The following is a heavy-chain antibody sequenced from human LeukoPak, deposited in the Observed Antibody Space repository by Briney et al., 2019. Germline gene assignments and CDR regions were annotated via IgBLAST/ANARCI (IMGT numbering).Heavy chain of an antibody. CDR3: ARTCYYDSSGYYFDY. Sequence: SETLSLTCAVYGGSFSGYYWSWIRQPPGKGLEWIGEINHSGSTNYNPSLKSRVTISVDTSKNQFSLKLSSVTAADTAVYYCARTCYYDSSGYYFDYWGQGTLVTVSS. V-gene: IGHV4-34*01. D-gene: IGHD3-22*01. J-gene: IGHJ4*02. CDR2: INHSGST. CDR1: GGSFSGYY.